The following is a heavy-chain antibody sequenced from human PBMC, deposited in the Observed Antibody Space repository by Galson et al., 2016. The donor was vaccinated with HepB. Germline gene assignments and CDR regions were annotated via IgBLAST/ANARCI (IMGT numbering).Heavy chain of an antibody. CDR2: IVSDGTST. CDR3: ARGHYYGLDV. Sequence: SLRLSCAASGITFSDYWMHWVRQAPGKGLVWVARIVSDGTSTIYADFVRGRFTISRDNAKNTLHLQMNSLRAEDTAVYYGARGHYYGLDVRGQGTTVTVSS. J-gene: IGHJ6*02. CDR1: GITFSDYW. V-gene: IGHV3-74*01.